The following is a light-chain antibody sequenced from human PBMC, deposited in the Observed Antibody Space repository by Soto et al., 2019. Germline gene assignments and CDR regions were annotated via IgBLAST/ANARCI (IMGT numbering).Light chain of an antibody. CDR2: NTN. Sequence: QAVVTQEPSLTVSPVGTVTLTCASSTGAVTTGYYPSWFQHKPGHAPRALIYNTNDKHPWTHARLSGSLLGDKAALTLSGVQPEDEAEDYCLLYYGGSWVFGGGTQLTVL. J-gene: IGLJ3*02. CDR3: LLYYGGSWV. V-gene: IGLV7-43*01. CDR1: TGAVTTGYY.